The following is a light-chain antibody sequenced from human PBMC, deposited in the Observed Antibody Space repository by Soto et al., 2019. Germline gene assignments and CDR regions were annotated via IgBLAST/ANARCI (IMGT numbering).Light chain of an antibody. CDR1: SSDVGKYDR. Sequence: QSALTQPPSASGSPGQSVTISCTGTSSDVGKYDRVSWYQQPPGTAPKLIIYEVTNRPSGVPARFSGSKSGNTASLTISGLQAEDEADYYCTSYTSTSRYVFGAGNKVPVL. J-gene: IGLJ1*01. CDR2: EVT. CDR3: TSYTSTSRYV. V-gene: IGLV2-18*02.